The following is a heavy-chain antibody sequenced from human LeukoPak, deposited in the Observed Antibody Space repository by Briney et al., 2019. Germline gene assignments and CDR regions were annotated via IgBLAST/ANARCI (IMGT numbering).Heavy chain of an antibody. CDR1: GFTFSSYS. D-gene: IGHD3-10*01. Sequence: GGSLRLSCAASGFTFSSYSMNWVRQAPGKGLEWISYISSGSSAIYYADSVKGRLTISRDNAKNSLYLQTNSLRAEDTAVYYCAAQSGSGSNYPDYWGQGTLVTVSS. J-gene: IGHJ4*02. CDR2: ISSGSSAI. CDR3: AAQSGSGSNYPDY. V-gene: IGHV3-48*01.